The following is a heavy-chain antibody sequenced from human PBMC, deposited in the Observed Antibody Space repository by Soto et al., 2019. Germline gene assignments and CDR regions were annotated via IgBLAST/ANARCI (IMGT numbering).Heavy chain of an antibody. D-gene: IGHD6-19*01. CDR1: GFSFVYYT. J-gene: IGHJ4*02. CDR2: INPGGGGT. V-gene: IGHV1-46*03. Sequence: GASVKVSCKAFGFSFVYYTVHWVRQAPGQSLEWMGIINPGGGGTTYAQTFQGRVTMTRDTSTSTVYMELSSLTSEDTAVYYCARASVSGRRFDYWGEGTLVTVSS. CDR3: ARASVSGRRFDY.